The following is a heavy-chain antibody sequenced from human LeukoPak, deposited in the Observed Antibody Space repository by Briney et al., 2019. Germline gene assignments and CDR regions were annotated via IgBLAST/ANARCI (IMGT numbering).Heavy chain of an antibody. CDR1: GATVSTYA. D-gene: IGHD1-14*01. CDR3: ATGEGSIPRYYFDY. CDR2: TLPLLDTA. J-gene: IGHJ4*02. Sequence: ASVKVSCKASGATVSTYAISWLRQAPGQGLEWMGGTLPLLDTADYAQMFQGRVTITADKSTGTVYMELSSLRGEDTAVYYCATGEGSIPRYYFDYWGQGTLVTVSS. V-gene: IGHV1-69*10.